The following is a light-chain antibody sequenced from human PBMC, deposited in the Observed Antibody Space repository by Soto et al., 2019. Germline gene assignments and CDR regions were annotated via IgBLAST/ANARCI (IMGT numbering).Light chain of an antibody. CDR3: QQYNSYPIT. CDR1: QSISSW. CDR2: KAS. J-gene: IGKJ5*01. Sequence: DIQMTQSPSTLSASVGDRVTITCRASQSISSWLAWYQQKPGKAPKLLIYKASSLESGVPSRFSGSGSGTEFTLTVDRLQPYGFATYYCQQYNSYPITFRQGTRLEIK. V-gene: IGKV1-5*03.